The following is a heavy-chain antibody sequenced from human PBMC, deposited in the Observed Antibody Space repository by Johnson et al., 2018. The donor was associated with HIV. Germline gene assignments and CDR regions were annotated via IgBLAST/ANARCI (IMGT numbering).Heavy chain of an antibody. CDR2: ISSSGSTI. Sequence: QVLLVESGGGLVKPGGSLRLSCAASGFTFSDYYMSWIRQAPGKGLEWVSYISSSGSTIYYAASVKGRFIISRDNAKKSLYLQMNSLRAEDTAVYYCVKGIAAAGTGAFDIWGQGTMVTVSS. D-gene: IGHD6-13*01. CDR3: VKGIAAAGTGAFDI. J-gene: IGHJ3*02. V-gene: IGHV3-11*01. CDR1: GFTFSDYY.